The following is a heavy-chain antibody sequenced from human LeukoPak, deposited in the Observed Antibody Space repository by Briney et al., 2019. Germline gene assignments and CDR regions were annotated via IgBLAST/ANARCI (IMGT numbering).Heavy chain of an antibody. Sequence: SETLSLTCTVSGGSISSSSYYWGWIRQPPGKGLEWIGSIYYSGSTYYNPSLKSRVTISVDTSKNQFSLKLSSVTAADTAVYYCASRYYGDRDYWGQGTLVTVSS. CDR3: ASRYYGDRDY. V-gene: IGHV4-39*01. CDR1: GGSISSSSYY. D-gene: IGHD4-17*01. J-gene: IGHJ4*02. CDR2: IYYSGST.